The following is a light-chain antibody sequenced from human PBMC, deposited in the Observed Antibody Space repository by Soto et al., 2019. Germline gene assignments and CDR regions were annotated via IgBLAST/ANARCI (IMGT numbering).Light chain of an antibody. CDR3: QQYNNWPPWT. J-gene: IGKJ1*01. Sequence: DIVMTQSPATLSVSPGDRAILSCRASQLIGDNLAWYQQKSGQAPRLLIYGASTRATSIPARFSGSRSGTEFTLTISGLQSKDVAIYYCQQYNNWPPWTFGQGTRVDIK. V-gene: IGKV3-15*01. CDR2: GAS. CDR1: QLIGDN.